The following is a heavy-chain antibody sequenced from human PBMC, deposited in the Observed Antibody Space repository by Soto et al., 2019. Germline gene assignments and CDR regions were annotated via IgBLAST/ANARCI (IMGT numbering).Heavy chain of an antibody. J-gene: IGHJ6*02. D-gene: IGHD3-10*01. V-gene: IGHV3-15*01. CDR1: GFTLTKAS. Sequence: GGSLRLSCAASGFTLTKASMSWVRQAPGKGLEWVGHIKSNADGGATDYAAPVKGRFTVSRDDSRNTLYLQLNSLKTEDTAVYYCTTAPFSFITLPGKSFLIGMDVWGQGTTVTVSS. CDR3: TTAPFSFITLPGKSFLIGMDV. CDR2: IKSNADGGAT.